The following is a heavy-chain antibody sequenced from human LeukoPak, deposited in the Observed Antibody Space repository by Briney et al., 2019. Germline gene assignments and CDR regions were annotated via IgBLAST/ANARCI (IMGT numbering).Heavy chain of an antibody. D-gene: IGHD3-22*01. V-gene: IGHV1-18*01. CDR1: GYTFTSYG. CDR2: ISAYNGNT. CDR3: AREKDYCSSTSCLYYYDSSGYSYFDY. Sequence: ASVKVSCKASGYTFTSYGISWVRQAPGQGLEWMGWISAYNGNTNYAQKLQGRVTMTTDTSTSTAYMELRNLRSDDTAVYYCAREKDYCSSTSCLYYYDSSGYSYFDYWGQGTLVTVSS. J-gene: IGHJ4*02.